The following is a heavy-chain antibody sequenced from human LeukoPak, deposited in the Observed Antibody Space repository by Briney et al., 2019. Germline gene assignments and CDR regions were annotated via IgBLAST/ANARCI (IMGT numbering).Heavy chain of an antibody. Sequence: PGGSLRLSCAASGFTFSSYAMSWVRQAPGKGLEWVSAISGRGGSTYYADSVKGRFTISRDNSKNTLYLQMNSLRAEDTAVYYCAREGRFPPEVLPRYFDYWGQGTLVTVSS. CDR2: ISGRGGST. J-gene: IGHJ4*02. V-gene: IGHV3-23*01. CDR3: AREGRFPPEVLPRYFDY. CDR1: GFTFSSYA. D-gene: IGHD1-26*01.